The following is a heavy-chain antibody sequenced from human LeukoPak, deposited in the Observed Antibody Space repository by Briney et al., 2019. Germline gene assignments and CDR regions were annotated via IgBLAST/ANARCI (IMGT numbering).Heavy chain of an antibody. CDR1: GGSISSGGYS. Sequence: SETLSLTCAVSGGSISSGGYSWSWIRQPPGKGLEWIGYIYHSGSTYYNPSLKSRVTISVDRSKNQFSLKLSSVTAADTAVYYCARDSRSFDIWGQGTIVTVSS. CDR2: IYHSGST. J-gene: IGHJ3*02. V-gene: IGHV4-30-2*01. D-gene: IGHD4-17*01. CDR3: ARDSRSFDI.